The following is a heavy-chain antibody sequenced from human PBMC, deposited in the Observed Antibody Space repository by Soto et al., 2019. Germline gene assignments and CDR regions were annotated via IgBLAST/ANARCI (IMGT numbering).Heavy chain of an antibody. CDR3: ARESEDLTSNFDY. V-gene: IGHV3-21*06. CDR1: GFTFTRYS. CDR2: ISSTTNYI. Sequence: GGSLRLSCAASGFTFTRYSMNWVRQAPGKGLEWVSSISSTTNYIYYGDSMKGRFTISRDNAMNSLYLEMNSLRAEDTAVYYCARESEDLTSNFDYWGQGTLVTVSS. J-gene: IGHJ4*02.